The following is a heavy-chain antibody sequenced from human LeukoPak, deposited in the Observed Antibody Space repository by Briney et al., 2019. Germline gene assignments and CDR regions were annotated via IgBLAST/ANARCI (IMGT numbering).Heavy chain of an antibody. J-gene: IGHJ4*02. V-gene: IGHV3-66*01. Sequence: PGGSLRLSCAASGFTVSSNYMSWVRQAPGKGLEWVSVIYSGGSTYYADSVKGRFTISRDNSKNTLYLQMNSLRAEDTAVYYCAREGVVPLVGGFDYWGQGTLVTVSS. D-gene: IGHD3-3*01. CDR1: GFTVSSNY. CDR2: IYSGGST. CDR3: AREGVVPLVGGFDY.